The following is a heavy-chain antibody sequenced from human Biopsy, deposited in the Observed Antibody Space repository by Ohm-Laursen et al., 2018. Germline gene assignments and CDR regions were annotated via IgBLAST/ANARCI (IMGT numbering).Heavy chain of an antibody. CDR3: ALQSVAQMKNFDY. D-gene: IGHD6-19*01. J-gene: IGHJ4*02. Sequence: GASVKASCQASGFSFTGYYIHWVRQAPGQGLEWMGWISPKSGDTNYAHKFQGNITMTRDTSMSTAYMEMSRLRCDDTAVYYCALQSVAQMKNFDYWGQGTLVTVSS. CDR2: ISPKSGDT. CDR1: GFSFTGYY. V-gene: IGHV1-2*02.